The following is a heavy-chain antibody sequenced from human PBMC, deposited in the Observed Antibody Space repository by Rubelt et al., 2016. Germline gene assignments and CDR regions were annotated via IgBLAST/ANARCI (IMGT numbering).Heavy chain of an antibody. V-gene: IGHV1-69*13. D-gene: IGHD6-19*01. CDR3: ARGADDAFDI. Sequence: QVQLVQSGAEVKKPGASVKVSCKVSGYTLTELSMHWVRQAPGKGLEWMGGIIPIFGTANYAQKFQGRVTITADESTSTAYMELSRLRSDETAVYYCARGADDAFDIWGQGTMVTVSS. CDR2: IIPIFGTA. CDR1: GYTLTELS. J-gene: IGHJ3*02.